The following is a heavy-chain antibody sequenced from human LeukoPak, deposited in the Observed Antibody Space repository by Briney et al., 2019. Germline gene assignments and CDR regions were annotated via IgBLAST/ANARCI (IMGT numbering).Heavy chain of an antibody. CDR3: AGFAYDPY. Sequence: PGGSLRLSCTASGFSLSTYDMHWVRQAPGEGLEWVSCFGISGTTYYADSVKGRFTISRDNAKNSLYLQMNSLSAEDTAVYYCAGFAYDPYWGQGTPVTVSS. CDR1: GFSLSTYD. D-gene: IGHD5-12*01. J-gene: IGHJ4*02. CDR2: FGISGTT. V-gene: IGHV3-69-1*01.